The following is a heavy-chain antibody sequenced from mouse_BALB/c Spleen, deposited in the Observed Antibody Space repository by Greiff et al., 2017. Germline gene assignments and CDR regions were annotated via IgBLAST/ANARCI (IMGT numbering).Heavy chain of an antibody. CDR3: ARGRDGNYVGFDY. CDR1: GFTFSDYY. Sequence: EVQRVESGGGLVKPGGSLKLSCAASGFTFSDYYMYWVRQTPEKRLEWVATISDGGSYTYYPDSVKGRFTISRDNAKNNLYLQMSSLNSEDTAMYYGARGRDGNYVGFDYWGQGTTLTVSS. CDR2: ISDGGSYT. J-gene: IGHJ2*01. D-gene: IGHD2-1*01. V-gene: IGHV5-4*02.